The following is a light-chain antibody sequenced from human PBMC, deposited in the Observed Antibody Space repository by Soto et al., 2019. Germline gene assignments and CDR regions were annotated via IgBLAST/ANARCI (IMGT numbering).Light chain of an antibody. CDR1: SSDVGGYNY. V-gene: IGLV2-14*01. CDR3: SSYTGSSTPGV. Sequence: QSALTQPASVSGSPGQSITISCTGTSSDVGGYNYVSWYQQHPGKAPKLLIYDVSNRPSGVSNRFSGSKSGNTACLTISGLQDEEEADYYCSSYTGSSTPGVFGGGTKLTVL. J-gene: IGLJ3*02. CDR2: DVS.